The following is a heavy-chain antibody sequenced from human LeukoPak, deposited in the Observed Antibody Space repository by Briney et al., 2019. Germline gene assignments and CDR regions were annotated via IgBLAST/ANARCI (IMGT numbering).Heavy chain of an antibody. CDR2: IYSGGST. Sequence: GGSLRLSCVVSGFSFSDYDMHWVRQAPGKGLEWVSVIYSGGSTYYADSVKGRFTISRDNSKNTLYLQMNSLRAEDTAVYYCARGRFGGYDFWGQGTLVTVSS. V-gene: IGHV3-66*01. J-gene: IGHJ4*02. CDR3: ARGRFGGYDF. CDR1: GFSFSDYD. D-gene: IGHD5-12*01.